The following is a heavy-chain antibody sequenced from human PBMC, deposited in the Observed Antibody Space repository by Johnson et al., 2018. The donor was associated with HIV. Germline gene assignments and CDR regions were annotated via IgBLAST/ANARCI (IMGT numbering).Heavy chain of an antibody. J-gene: IGHJ3*02. CDR1: GFTFSSYG. V-gene: IGHV3-30*02. Sequence: QVQLVESGGGVVQPGGSLRLSCAASGFTFSSYGMHWVRQAPGKGLEWLAFIRYDGSNTDYVYSVKGRFTSSRDNSKNTLHLQMNSLRGEDTAVYYCARLSKGGFDAFDIWGQGTMVTVSS. CDR3: ARLSKGGFDAFDI. CDR2: IRYDGSNT. D-gene: IGHD5/OR15-5a*01.